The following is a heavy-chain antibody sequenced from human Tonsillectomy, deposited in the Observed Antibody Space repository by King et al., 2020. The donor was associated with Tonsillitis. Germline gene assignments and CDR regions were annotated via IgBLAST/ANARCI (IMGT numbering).Heavy chain of an antibody. J-gene: IGHJ4*02. CDR3: AREHPIYYDILTGYYSRGFDY. Sequence: QLQESGPGLVKPSQTLSLTCTVSGGSVSSASYYWSWIRQPAGKGLEWIGRIYTSWSTNYNPSLKSRATISVETSKNQFSLRLSSVTAADTAVYYCAREHPIYYDILTGYYSRGFDYWGQGTLVTVSS. D-gene: IGHD3-9*01. CDR2: IYTSWST. CDR1: GGSVSSASYY. V-gene: IGHV4-61*02.